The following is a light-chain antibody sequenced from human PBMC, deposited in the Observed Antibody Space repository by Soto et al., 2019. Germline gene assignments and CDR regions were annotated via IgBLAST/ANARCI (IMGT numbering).Light chain of an antibody. J-gene: IGKJ1*01. CDR3: QQYRNWPRT. V-gene: IGKV3-15*01. CDR2: GAS. CDR1: QSVGGS. Sequence: EKVMTQAPATLSVTPGERATLSCRASQSVGGSLAWYQQKPGQAPGLLIYGASTRATGVPARFSGSGSGTKFTLTISSLQSEDFAVYYCQQYRNWPRTFGQGTK.